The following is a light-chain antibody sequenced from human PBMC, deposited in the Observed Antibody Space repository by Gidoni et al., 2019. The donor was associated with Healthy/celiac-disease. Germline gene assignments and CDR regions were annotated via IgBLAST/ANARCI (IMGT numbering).Light chain of an antibody. CDR3: QQYNNWPPT. J-gene: IGKJ1*01. CDR1: QRVSSN. V-gene: IGKV3-15*01. Sequence: EIVMTQSPATLSVSPGERATLSCRASQRVSSNLAWYQQKPGQAPRLLIYGASTRATGIPARFSGSGSGKEFTLTISSLQSEDFAVDYCQQYNNWPPTFGQGTKVEIK. CDR2: GAS.